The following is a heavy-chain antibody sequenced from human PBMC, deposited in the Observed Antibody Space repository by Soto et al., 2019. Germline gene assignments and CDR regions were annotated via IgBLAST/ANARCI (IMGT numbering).Heavy chain of an antibody. J-gene: IGHJ5*02. V-gene: IGHV3-23*01. CDR3: ASQYGGYGWFDT. CDR1: GFTFSSYA. CDR2: LSGSGDNT. D-gene: IGHD2-15*01. Sequence: GGSLRLSCAASGFTFSSYAMSWVRQAPGKGLEWVSSLSGSGDNTYYTDSVKGRFTISRDNSKNTLYLQMNSLRAEDTAVYYCASQYGGYGWFDTWGQGTPVTVSS.